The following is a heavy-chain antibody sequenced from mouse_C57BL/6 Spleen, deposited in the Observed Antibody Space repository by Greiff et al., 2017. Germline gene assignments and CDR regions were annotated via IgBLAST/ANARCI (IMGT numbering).Heavy chain of an antibody. V-gene: IGHV3-6*01. J-gene: IGHJ2*01. CDR3: AALRLLDY. D-gene: IGHD3-2*02. CDR1: GYSITSGYY. Sequence: EVKLQESGPGLVKPSQSLSLTCSVTGYSITSGYYWNWIRQFPGNKLEWMGYISYDGSNNYNPSLKNRISITRDTSKNQFFLKLNSVTTEDTATYYCAALRLLDYWGQGTTLTVSS. CDR2: ISYDGSN.